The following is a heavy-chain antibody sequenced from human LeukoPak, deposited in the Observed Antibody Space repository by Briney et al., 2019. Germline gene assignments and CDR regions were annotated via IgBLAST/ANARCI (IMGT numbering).Heavy chain of an antibody. Sequence: GGSLRPSCAASGFTFSSYAMSWVRQAPGKGLEWVSSITSSGAATYYADSVKGRFTISRDNSDNTLYLQMNSLRAEDTAVYYCAKDRPNYYGSNGHYYKLNGDCWGQGTLVTVSS. CDR2: ITSSGAAT. J-gene: IGHJ4*02. CDR1: GFTFSSYA. CDR3: AKDRPNYYGSNGHYYKLNGDC. V-gene: IGHV3-23*01. D-gene: IGHD3-22*01.